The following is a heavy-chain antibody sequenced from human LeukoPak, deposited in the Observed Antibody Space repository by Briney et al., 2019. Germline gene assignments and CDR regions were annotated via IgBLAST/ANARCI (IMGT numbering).Heavy chain of an antibody. D-gene: IGHD3-22*01. CDR1: GFTLSSYE. J-gene: IGHJ3*02. V-gene: IGHV3-48*03. Sequence: GGSLRLSCAASGFTLSSYEMNWVRQAPGKGLEWVSYISSSGDTIYYADSVKGRFTISRDNAKKSLYLQMNSLRAEDTAVYYCARDLRDSRGKFPNDVFDIWGQGTMVTVSS. CDR3: ARDLRDSRGKFPNDVFDI. CDR2: ISSSGDTI.